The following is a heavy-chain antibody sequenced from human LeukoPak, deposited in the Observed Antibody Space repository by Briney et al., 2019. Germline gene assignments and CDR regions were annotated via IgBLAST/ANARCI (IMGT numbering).Heavy chain of an antibody. CDR3: AKDTVGAYDAFDI. CDR2: IYTSGIT. V-gene: IGHV3-53*01. Sequence: AGGSLRLSCAASGFTVSSNYMSWVRQAPGKGLEWVSVIYTSGITYYADSAKGRFTFSRDNSKNTLYLQMNSLRAEDTAVYYCAKDTVGAYDAFDIWGQGTMVTVSS. J-gene: IGHJ3*02. D-gene: IGHD1-26*01. CDR1: GFTVSSNY.